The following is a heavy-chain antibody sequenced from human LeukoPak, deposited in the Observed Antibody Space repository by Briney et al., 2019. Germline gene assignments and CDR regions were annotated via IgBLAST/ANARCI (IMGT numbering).Heavy chain of an antibody. J-gene: IGHJ4*02. V-gene: IGHV3-23*01. CDR3: ATDLTVTTHY. CDR1: EFTFSSYS. CDR2: ISGSGGST. Sequence: GGSLRLSCAASEFTFSSYSMNWVRQAPGKGLEWVSAISGSGGSTYYTDSVKGRFTISRDNSKNTLYLQMNSLRAEDTAVYYCATDLTVTTHYWGQGTLVTVSS. D-gene: IGHD4-17*01.